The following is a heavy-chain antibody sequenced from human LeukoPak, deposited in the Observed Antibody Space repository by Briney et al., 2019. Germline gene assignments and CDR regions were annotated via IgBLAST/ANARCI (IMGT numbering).Heavy chain of an antibody. V-gene: IGHV3-23*01. D-gene: IGHD2-8*01. J-gene: IGHJ4*02. CDR3: TRGSAWACHGVRCYPLDN. Sequence: GGSLRLSCAASGFTFPSYAMSWVRQAPGRGLEWIAAISGGGSHSWHADSVKGRFTISSDNSRDTLYLQMNSLRVDDTAVYYCTRGSAWACHGVRCYPLDNWGQGALVTVSS. CDR2: ISGGGSHS. CDR1: GFTFPSYA.